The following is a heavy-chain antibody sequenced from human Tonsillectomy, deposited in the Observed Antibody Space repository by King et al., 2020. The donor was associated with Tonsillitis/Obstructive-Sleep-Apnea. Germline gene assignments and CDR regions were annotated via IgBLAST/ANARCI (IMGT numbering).Heavy chain of an antibody. CDR3: ARGPRGVGSNYYYYYMDV. D-gene: IGHD2-2*01. V-gene: IGHV4-34*01. CDR1: GGSFSGYY. Sequence: VQLQQWGAGLLKPSETLSLTCAVSGGSFSGYYWIWIRQPPGKGLEWIGEINQSGGSNYKPSLKSRVTISVDTSKNQFSLKLNSVTAADTAVYYCARGPRGVGSNYYYYYMDVWGKGTTVTVSS. J-gene: IGHJ6*03. CDR2: INQSGGS.